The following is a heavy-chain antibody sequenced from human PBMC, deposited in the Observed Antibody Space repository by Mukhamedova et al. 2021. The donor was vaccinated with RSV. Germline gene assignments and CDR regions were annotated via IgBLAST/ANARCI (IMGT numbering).Heavy chain of an antibody. J-gene: IGHJ6*02. D-gene: IGHD3-10*01. V-gene: IGHV3-49*02. Sequence: KGRFTISRDDSKSIAYLQMNSLKTEDTAVYYCTRASYYGSGSNYYYYGMDVWGQGTTVTVSS. CDR3: TRASYYGSGSNYYYYGMDV.